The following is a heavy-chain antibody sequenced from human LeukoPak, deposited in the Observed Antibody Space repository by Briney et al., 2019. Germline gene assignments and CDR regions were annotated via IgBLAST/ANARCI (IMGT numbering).Heavy chain of an antibody. D-gene: IGHD6-13*01. V-gene: IGHV1-69*05. J-gene: IGHJ4*02. CDR2: IIPIFGTA. Sequence: SVKVSCKASGGTFSSYAISWVRQAPGQGLESMGGIIPIFGTANYAQKFQGRVTITTDESTSTAYMELSSLRSEDTAVYYCARDRGAYSSSWYVIDYWGQGTLVTVSS. CDR3: ARDRGAYSSSWYVIDY. CDR1: GGTFSSYA.